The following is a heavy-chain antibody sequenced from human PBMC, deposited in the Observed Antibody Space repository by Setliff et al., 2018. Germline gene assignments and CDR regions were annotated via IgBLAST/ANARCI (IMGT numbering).Heavy chain of an antibody. V-gene: IGHV1-2*04. CDR1: GYTFTDYY. Sequence: GASVKVSCKAFGYTFTDYYIHWVRQAPGQGLEWMGWINPNSGGTNYAQKFQGWVTMTRDTSISTAYMELSRLRSDDTAVYYCARGSSSGYYFDYWGQGTLVTVSS. J-gene: IGHJ4*02. CDR3: ARGSSSGYYFDY. D-gene: IGHD6-6*01. CDR2: INPNSGGT.